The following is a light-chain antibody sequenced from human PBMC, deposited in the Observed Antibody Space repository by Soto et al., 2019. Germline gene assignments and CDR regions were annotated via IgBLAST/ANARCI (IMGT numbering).Light chain of an antibody. V-gene: IGLV2-23*01. J-gene: IGLJ3*02. CDR3: CSYARSSTSV. CDR1: SSDVGSYNL. Sequence: QSVLTQPASVSGSPGQSITISCTGTSSDVGSYNLVSWYQQHPGKAPKLMIYKGSKRPSGVSNRFSGSKSGNTASPTVSGLQAEDEAHYYCCSYARSSTSVFGGGTKVTVL. CDR2: KGS.